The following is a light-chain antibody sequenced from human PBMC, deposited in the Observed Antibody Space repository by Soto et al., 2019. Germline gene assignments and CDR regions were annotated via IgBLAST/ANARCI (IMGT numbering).Light chain of an antibody. CDR3: QHYGSSPLS. J-gene: IGKJ4*01. CDR2: AAS. CDR1: EGVSSY. Sequence: AILMTQSPSSLSASTGDRVTITCRASEGVSSYLAWYQQKPGKAPRLLIYAASTLDAGVPSRFSGSGSGADFTLTICSLESEDFAVYHCQHYGSSPLSFAGGTKVDIK. V-gene: IGKV1-8*01.